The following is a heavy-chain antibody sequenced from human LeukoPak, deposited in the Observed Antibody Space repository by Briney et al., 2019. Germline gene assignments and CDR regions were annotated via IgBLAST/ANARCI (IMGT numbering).Heavy chain of an antibody. D-gene: IGHD2-21*02. CDR3: ARDDSEFDY. Sequence: PGGSLRLSCAASGFSLSSYWMSWVRQATGKGLEWVANIKHDGSDKYYVDSVKGRFTISRDNAKNSVYLQMNSLRAEDTAVYYCARDDSEFDYWGQGTLVTVSS. V-gene: IGHV3-7*01. J-gene: IGHJ4*02. CDR2: IKHDGSDK. CDR1: GFSLSSYW.